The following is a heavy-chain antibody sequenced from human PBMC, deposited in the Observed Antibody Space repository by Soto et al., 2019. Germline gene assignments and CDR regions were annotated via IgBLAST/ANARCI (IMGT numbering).Heavy chain of an antibody. CDR2: ISSSGTI. D-gene: IGHD3-22*01. J-gene: IGHJ5*02. V-gene: IGHV3-48*01. Sequence: GGSLRLSCAASGFTFSSYSMNWVRQAPGKGLEWISYISSSGTIYYADSVKGRFTISRDNAKNSLYLQMNSLRAEDTAVYYCAREGDSSGWYNWFDPWGQGTLVTVSS. CDR1: GFTFSSYS. CDR3: AREGDSSGWYNWFDP.